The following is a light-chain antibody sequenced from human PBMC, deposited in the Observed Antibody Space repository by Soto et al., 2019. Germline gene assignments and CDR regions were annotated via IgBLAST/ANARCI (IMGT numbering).Light chain of an antibody. CDR3: AIWDDSVDGWV. CDR2: YDD. CDR1: NVGNEA. V-gene: IGLV1-36*01. Sequence: QSVLTQPPSVSEAPGQRVTISCSGSNVGNEAVNWYQQLPGKAPKLLLYYDDMLSSGVSDRFSGSKSGTSASLAISGLQNDDDGDYYCAIWDDSVDGWVFGGGTKLTVL. J-gene: IGLJ3*02.